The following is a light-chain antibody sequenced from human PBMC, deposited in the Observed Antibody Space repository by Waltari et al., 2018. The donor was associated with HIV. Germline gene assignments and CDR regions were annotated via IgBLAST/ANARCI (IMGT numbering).Light chain of an antibody. Sequence: QSALTQPASVSGSPGQSITISCTGTSSDVGGYNLVSWYQQHPGKAPKLMIYEFSKRPSGVSNRVSGSKSGNTASLTISGLQAEDEADYYCCAYAGSTTYVIFGGGTKLTVL. CDR2: EFS. CDR1: SSDVGGYNL. CDR3: CAYAGSTTYVI. J-gene: IGLJ2*01. V-gene: IGLV2-23*02.